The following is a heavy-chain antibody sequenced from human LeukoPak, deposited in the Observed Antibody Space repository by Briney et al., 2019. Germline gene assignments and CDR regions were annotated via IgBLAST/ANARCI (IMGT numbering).Heavy chain of an antibody. Sequence: SETLSLTCTVSGGSISSSSYYWGWIRQPPGKGLEWIGSIYYSGSTYYNPSLKSRVTISVDTSKNQFSLKLSSVTAADTAVYYCARRWGIYGSGSYYKTGWFDPWGQGTLVTVSS. CDR1: GGSISSSSYY. D-gene: IGHD3-10*01. J-gene: IGHJ5*02. CDR2: IYYSGST. CDR3: ARRWGIYGSGSYYKTGWFDP. V-gene: IGHV4-39*01.